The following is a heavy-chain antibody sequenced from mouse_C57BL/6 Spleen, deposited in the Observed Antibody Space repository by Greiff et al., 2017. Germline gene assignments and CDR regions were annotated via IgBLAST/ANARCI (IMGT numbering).Heavy chain of an antibody. V-gene: IGHV2-9-1*01. Sequence: VMLVESGPGLVAPSQSLSITCTVSGFSLTSYAISWVRQPPGKGLEWLGVIWTGGSTNYNSALKSRLSISKDNSKSQVFLKMNSLQTDDTTRYYCARSYDVNWYFDVWGTGTTVTVSS. D-gene: IGHD2-12*01. J-gene: IGHJ1*03. CDR2: IWTGGST. CDR1: GFSLTSYA. CDR3: ARSYDVNWYFDV.